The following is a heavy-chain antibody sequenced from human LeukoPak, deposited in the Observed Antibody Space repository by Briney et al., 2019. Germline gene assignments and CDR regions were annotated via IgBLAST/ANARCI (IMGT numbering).Heavy chain of an antibody. Sequence: PGGSLRLSCTVSGFTVSSNSMSWVRQAPGKGLEWVSFIYSDNTHYSDSVKGRFTISRDNSKNTLYLQMNSLRAEDTAVYYCARDLRWFGELHWFDPWGQGTLVTVSS. D-gene: IGHD3-10*01. CDR3: ARDLRWFGELHWFDP. CDR1: GFTVSSNS. CDR2: IYSDNT. V-gene: IGHV3-53*01. J-gene: IGHJ5*02.